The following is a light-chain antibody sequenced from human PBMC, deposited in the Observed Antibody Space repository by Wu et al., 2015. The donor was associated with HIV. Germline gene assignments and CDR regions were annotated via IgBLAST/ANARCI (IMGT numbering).Light chain of an antibody. CDR2: DAS. CDR3: QQYDTSPLT. Sequence: EIVLTQSPATLSLSPGERAILSCRASQSVSAYLAWYQQHPGQAPRLLIYDASKRATGVPDRFSGSGSGTDFTLTISRLEPEDFAVYYCQQYDTSPLTFGGGTKVEIK. J-gene: IGKJ4*01. V-gene: IGKV3-20*01. CDR1: QSVSAY.